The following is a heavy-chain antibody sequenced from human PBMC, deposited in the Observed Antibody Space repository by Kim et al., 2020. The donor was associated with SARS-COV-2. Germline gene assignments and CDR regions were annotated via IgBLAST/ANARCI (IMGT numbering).Heavy chain of an antibody. CDR1: GFSLTSRGMC. D-gene: IGHD6-6*01. CDR3: ARMTYYSSSSRVIDS. J-gene: IGHJ4*02. V-gene: IGHV2-70*19. CDR2: IDWDGDK. Sequence: SGPTLVNPTQTLTLTCTFSGFSLTSRGMCVTWVRQPPGKALEWLARIDWDGDKHYITSLKTRLTISKDTSKNQVVLTMTNVDPVDTGTYFCARMTYYSSSSRVIDSWGQGTQVTVSS.